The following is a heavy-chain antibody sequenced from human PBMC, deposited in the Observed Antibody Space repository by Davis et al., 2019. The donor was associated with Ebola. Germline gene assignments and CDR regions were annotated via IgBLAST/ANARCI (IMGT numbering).Heavy chain of an antibody. Sequence: PSETLSLTCAVYGGSFSDYYWSWIRQSPGKRLEWIGYTYHRGSTTYNPSLKSRVSMSVDPSTNQFSLTLSSVTASDTAVYYCARGIAAEYFQNWGRGTHVIVSS. CDR2: TYHRGST. CDR1: GGSFSDYY. J-gene: IGHJ1*01. CDR3: ARGIAAEYFQN. V-gene: IGHV4-4*09.